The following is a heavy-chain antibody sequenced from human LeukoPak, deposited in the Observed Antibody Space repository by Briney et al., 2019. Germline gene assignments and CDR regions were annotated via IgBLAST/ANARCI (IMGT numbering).Heavy chain of an antibody. CDR3: ARDRRYCSGGSCDVDGGWFDP. J-gene: IGHJ5*02. CDR1: GGTFSSYA. V-gene: IGHV1-69*06. Sequence: GASVKVSCKASGGTFSSYAISWVRQAPGQGLEWMGGIIPIFGTANYAQKFQGRVTITADKSTSTAYMELSSLRSEDTAVYYCARDRRYCSGGSCDVDGGWFDPWGQGTLVTVSS. D-gene: IGHD2-15*01. CDR2: IIPIFGTA.